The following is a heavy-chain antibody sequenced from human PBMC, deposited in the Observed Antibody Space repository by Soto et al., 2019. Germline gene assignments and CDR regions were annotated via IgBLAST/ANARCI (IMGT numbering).Heavy chain of an antibody. CDR1: GFTFTSSA. D-gene: IGHD6-13*01. Sequence: ASVKVSCKASGFTFTSSAVQWVRQARGQRLEWIGWIVVGSGNTNYAQKFQERVTITRDMSTSTAYMELSSLRSEDTAVYYCASANIAAAGTGDYYYYGMDVWGQGTTVTVSS. V-gene: IGHV1-58*01. CDR2: IVVGSGNT. CDR3: ASANIAAAGTGDYYYYGMDV. J-gene: IGHJ6*02.